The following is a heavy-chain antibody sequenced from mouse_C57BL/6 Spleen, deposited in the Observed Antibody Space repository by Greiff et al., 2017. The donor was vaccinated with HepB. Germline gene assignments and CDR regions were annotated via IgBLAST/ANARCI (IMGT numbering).Heavy chain of an antibody. D-gene: IGHD2-2*01. CDR2: INPGSGGT. CDR1: GYAFTNYL. CDR3: ARWLDYAMDY. J-gene: IGHJ4*01. V-gene: IGHV1-54*01. Sequence: QVQLKQSGAELVRPGTSVKVSCKASGYAFTNYLIEWVKQRPGQGLEWIGVINPGSGGTNYNEKFKGKATLTADKSSSTAYMQLSSLTSEDSAVYFCARWLDYAMDYWGQGTSVTVSS.